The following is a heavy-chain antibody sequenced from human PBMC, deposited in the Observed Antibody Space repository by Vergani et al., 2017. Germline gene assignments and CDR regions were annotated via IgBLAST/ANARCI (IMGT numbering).Heavy chain of an antibody. J-gene: IGHJ4*02. CDR1: GYTFTSYA. CDR2: INAGNGHT. CDR3: ARDRRQWLARYFDY. D-gene: IGHD6-19*01. Sequence: QVQLVQSGAEVKKPGASVKVSCKASGYTFTSYAMHWVRQAPGQRIEWMGWINAGNGHTKYSQKFQGRVTITRDTSASTAYMEMSSLRSEDTAVYYCARDRRQWLARYFDYWGQGTLVTVSS. V-gene: IGHV1-3*01.